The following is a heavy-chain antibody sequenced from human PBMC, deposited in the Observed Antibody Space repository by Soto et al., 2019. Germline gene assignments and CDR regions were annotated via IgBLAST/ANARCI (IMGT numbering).Heavy chain of an antibody. D-gene: IGHD3-10*01. CDR2: INPSGGST. CDR1: GYTFTSYY. Sequence: ASVKVSCKASGYTFTSYYMHWVRQAPGQGLEWMGIINPSGGSTSYAQKFQGRVTMTRDTSTSTVYMELSSLRSEDTAVYYCARDRKLYGSGSYYGYGYWGQGTLVTVSS. V-gene: IGHV1-46*01. J-gene: IGHJ4*02. CDR3: ARDRKLYGSGSYYGYGY.